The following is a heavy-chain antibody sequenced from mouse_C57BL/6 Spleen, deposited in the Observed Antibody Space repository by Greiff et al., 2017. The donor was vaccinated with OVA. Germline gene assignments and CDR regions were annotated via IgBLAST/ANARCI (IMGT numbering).Heavy chain of an antibody. V-gene: IGHV1-15*01. D-gene: IGHD1-1*02. J-gene: IGHJ4*01. CDR3: TRKEGGMDY. Sequence: QVHVKQSGAELVRPGASVTLSCKASGYTFTDYEMHWVKQTPVHGLEWIGAIDPETGGTAYNQKFKGKAILTADKSSSTAYMELRSLTSEDSAVYYCTRKEGGMDYWGQGTSVTVSS. CDR1: GYTFTDYE. CDR2: IDPETGGT.